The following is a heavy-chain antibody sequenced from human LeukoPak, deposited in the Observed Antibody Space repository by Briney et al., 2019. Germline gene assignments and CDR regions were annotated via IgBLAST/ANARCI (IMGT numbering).Heavy chain of an antibody. CDR2: ISGSGGST. Sequence: GGTLRLSCAATGFAFSSYAMSWVRQAPGKGLEWVSAISGSGGSTYYADSVKGRFTISRDNSKNTLYLQMNSLRAEDTAVYYCAKGLLAVAGSFDYWGQGTLVTVSS. CDR3: AKGLLAVAGSFDY. J-gene: IGHJ4*02. V-gene: IGHV3-23*01. D-gene: IGHD6-19*01. CDR1: GFAFSSYA.